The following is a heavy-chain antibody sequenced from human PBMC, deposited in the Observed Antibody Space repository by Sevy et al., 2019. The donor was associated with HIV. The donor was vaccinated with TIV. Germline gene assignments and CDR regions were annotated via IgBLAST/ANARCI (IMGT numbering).Heavy chain of an antibody. Sequence: GGSLRLSCAASGFTFSTYWMSWVRQAPGKGLEWVANIKQDGSDKNYMNSVKGRFTISRDNAKNSLYLQMSSLRAEDTAVYYCATLSSPMPNSGWYVFFDHWGQGTLVTVSS. D-gene: IGHD6-19*01. CDR3: ATLSSPMPNSGWYVFFDH. V-gene: IGHV3-7*01. J-gene: IGHJ4*02. CDR2: IKQDGSDK. CDR1: GFTFSTYW.